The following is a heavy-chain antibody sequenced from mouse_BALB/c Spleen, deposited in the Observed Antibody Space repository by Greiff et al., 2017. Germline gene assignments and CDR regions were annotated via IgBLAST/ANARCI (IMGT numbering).Heavy chain of an antibody. J-gene: IGHJ2*01. CDR3: ARYDRAYFDY. CDR1: GFAFSSYT. Sequence: EVQRVESGGGLVKPGGSLKLSCAASGFAFSSYTMSWVRQTPEKRLEWVATISSGGGNTYYPDSVKGRFTISRDNAKNNLYLQMSSLRSEDTALYYCARYDRAYFDYWGQGTTLTVSS. CDR2: ISSGGGNT. D-gene: IGHD3-3*01. V-gene: IGHV5-9*03.